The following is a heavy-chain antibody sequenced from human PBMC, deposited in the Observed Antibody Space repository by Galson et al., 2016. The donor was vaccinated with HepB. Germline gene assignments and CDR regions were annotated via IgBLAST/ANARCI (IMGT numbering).Heavy chain of an antibody. CDR3: VRDGASGWHFDY. D-gene: IGHD6-19*01. CDR1: GLTSGFT. CDR2: AEPHGGRK. Sequence: SLRLSCAASGLTSGFTLSCVRQAPGKGLEWVANAEPHGGRKYYLDPVKGRFTISRNNPRNSLYLQMNSLRAEDTAVYYCVRDGASGWHFDYWGQGALVTVSS. J-gene: IGHJ4*02. V-gene: IGHV3-7*03.